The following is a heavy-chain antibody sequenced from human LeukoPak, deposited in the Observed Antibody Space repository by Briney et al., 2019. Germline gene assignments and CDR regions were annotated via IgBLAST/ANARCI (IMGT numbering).Heavy chain of an antibody. Sequence: PSQTLSLTCTVSGGSITSGTYFWTWVRQSAGNGLEWIGRIHTGGVTNYNPSLKSRLSISLDTSKNQFSLKLTSLTAADTAIYYCARATAWNYHFYMDVWGKGTTVSVSS. J-gene: IGHJ6*03. D-gene: IGHD1-1*01. V-gene: IGHV4-61*02. CDR1: GGSITSGTYF. CDR3: ARATAWNYHFYMDV. CDR2: IHTGGVT.